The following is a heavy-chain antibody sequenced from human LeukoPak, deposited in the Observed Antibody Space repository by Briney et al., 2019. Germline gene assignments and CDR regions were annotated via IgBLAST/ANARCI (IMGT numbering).Heavy chain of an antibody. CDR3: ARVGPGVNAHYYYYYYMDV. D-gene: IGHD5/OR15-5a*01. V-gene: IGHV4-39*07. CDR2: IYYSGST. J-gene: IGHJ6*03. Sequence: SETLSLTCTVSGGSISSSSYYWGWIRQPPGKGLEWIGSIYYSGSTYYNPSLKSRVTISVDTSKNQFSLKLSSVTAADTAVYYCARVGPGVNAHYYYYYYMDVWGKGTTVTISS. CDR1: GGSISSSSYY.